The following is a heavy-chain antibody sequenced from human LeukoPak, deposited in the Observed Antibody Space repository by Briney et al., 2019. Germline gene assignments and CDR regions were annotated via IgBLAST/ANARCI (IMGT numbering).Heavy chain of an antibody. J-gene: IGHJ4*02. V-gene: IGHV3-30*03. CDR2: ISSDGSNK. Sequence: QPGGSLRLSCAASGFTFSSYAMSWVRQAPGKGLEWVALISSDGSNKDYADSVKGRFTISRDNSKNTLYVQMDSLRAEDTAVYYCARDLRKGRYFDYWGQGTLVTVSS. CDR3: ARDLRKGRYFDY. CDR1: GFTFSSYA. D-gene: IGHD3-10*01.